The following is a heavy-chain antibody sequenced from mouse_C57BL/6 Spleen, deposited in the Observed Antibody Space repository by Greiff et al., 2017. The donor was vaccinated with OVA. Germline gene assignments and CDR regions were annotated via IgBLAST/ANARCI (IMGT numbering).Heavy chain of an antibody. V-gene: IGHV14-2*01. Sequence: VQLQQSGAELVKPGASVKLSCTASGFNIKDYYMHWVKQRTEQGLEWIGRIDPEDGETKYAPKFQGKATITADTSSNTAYLQLSSQTSEDTAVYYCAYYYDGSYDAMDDWGQGTSVTVSS. J-gene: IGHJ4*01. CDR3: AYYYDGSYDAMDD. CDR1: GFNIKDYY. D-gene: IGHD1-1*01. CDR2: IDPEDGET.